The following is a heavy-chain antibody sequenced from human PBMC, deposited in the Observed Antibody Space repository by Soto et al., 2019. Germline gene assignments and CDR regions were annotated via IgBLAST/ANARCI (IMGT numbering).Heavy chain of an antibody. J-gene: IGHJ6*02. CDR1: GFTFSSYG. Sequence: QVQLVESGGGVVQPGRSLRLSCAASGFTFSSYGMHWVRQAPGKGLEWVAVIWYDGSNKYYADSVKGRFTISRDNSKNTLYLQMNSLRADDTAVYYCAREYYYGSGSYLGYYYGMDVWGQGTTVTVSS. CDR3: AREYYYGSGSYLGYYYGMDV. CDR2: IWYDGSNK. D-gene: IGHD3-10*01. V-gene: IGHV3-33*01.